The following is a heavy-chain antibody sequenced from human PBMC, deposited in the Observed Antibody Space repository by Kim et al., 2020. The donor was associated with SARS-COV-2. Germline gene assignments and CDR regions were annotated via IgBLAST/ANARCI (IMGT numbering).Heavy chain of an antibody. V-gene: IGHV3-21*01. CDR3: ARDLEMATRPDWFDP. CDR2: ISSSSSYI. J-gene: IGHJ5*02. CDR1: GFTFSSYS. Sequence: GGSLRLSCAASGFTFSSYSMNWVRQAPGKGLEWVSSISSSSSYIYYADSVKGRFTISRDNAKNSLYLQMNSLRAEDTAVYYCARDLEMATRPDWFDPWGQGTLVTVSS. D-gene: IGHD5-12*01.